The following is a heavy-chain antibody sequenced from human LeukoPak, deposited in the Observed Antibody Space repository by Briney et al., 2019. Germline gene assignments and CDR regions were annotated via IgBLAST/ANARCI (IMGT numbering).Heavy chain of an antibody. D-gene: IGHD3-10*01. J-gene: IGHJ5*02. V-gene: IGHV4-39*01. CDR1: GGSISSSSYY. Sequence: PSETLSLTCTVSGGSISSSSYYWGWIRQPPGKGLEWIGSIYYSGSTYYNPSLKSRVTISVDTSKNQFSLKLSSVTAADTAVYYCARHYYGSGSYYRENWFDPWGQGTLVTVSS. CDR3: ARHYYGSGSYYRENWFDP. CDR2: IYYSGST.